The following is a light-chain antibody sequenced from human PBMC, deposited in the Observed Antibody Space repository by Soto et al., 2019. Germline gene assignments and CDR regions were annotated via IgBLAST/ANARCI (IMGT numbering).Light chain of an antibody. J-gene: IGKJ3*01. Sequence: DIQVTMSRSILSASVEDSVTITCRASQTIDSWVAWYQQKPGKAPKLLVYDATSLESGGSSRFSGSGSGTEFTLTISCLQPDDVPTYHCQQYNSYSQFTFGPGTKVDIK. CDR2: DAT. V-gene: IGKV1-5*01. CDR1: QTIDSW. CDR3: QQYNSYSQFT.